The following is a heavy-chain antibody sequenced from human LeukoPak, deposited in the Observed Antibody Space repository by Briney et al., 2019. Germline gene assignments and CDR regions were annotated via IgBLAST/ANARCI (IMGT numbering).Heavy chain of an antibody. J-gene: IGHJ4*02. CDR2: IAVYNGIP. CDR1: GYSFDSSH. V-gene: IGHV1-18*01. Sequence: ASVTVSFKASGYSFDSSHIAWVRQAPGHGLEWMGWIAVYNGIPKYVENLQGRITMTADTSTRTAYMELRSLTSDDTAVYYCARDHSGFHLDYWGQGTLVTVSS. D-gene: IGHD3-10*01. CDR3: ARDHSGFHLDY.